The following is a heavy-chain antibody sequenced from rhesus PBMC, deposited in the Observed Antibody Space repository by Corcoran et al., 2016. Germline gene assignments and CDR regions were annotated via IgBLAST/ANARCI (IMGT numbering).Heavy chain of an antibody. D-gene: IGHD5-24*01. J-gene: IGHJ4*01. CDR1: GGSISGYW. CDR2: IGGSRGST. V-gene: IGHV4-165*01. Sequence: QVQLQESGPGLVKPSETLSLTCAVSGGSISGYWWGWIRQPPGKGLGWIGYIGGSRGSTQYNPSLKSRVTSATDPSKNQFSRKLSSVTAADTAVDYCARTTPEIQWVQLTPRFDYWGQGVLVTVSS. CDR3: ARTTPEIQWVQLTPRFDY.